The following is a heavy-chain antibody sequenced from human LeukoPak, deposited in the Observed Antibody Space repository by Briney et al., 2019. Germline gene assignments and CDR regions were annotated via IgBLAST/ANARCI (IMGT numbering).Heavy chain of an antibody. CDR2: ITSSSATI. CDR1: GFNFNVYS. D-gene: IGHD6-19*01. CDR3: ARGLQWGFDW. J-gene: IGHJ4*02. V-gene: IGHV3-48*02. Sequence: GGSLRLSCAASGFNFNVYSMNWVRQAPGKGLEWVSYITSSSATIYHGDSVKGRFTISRDNAKTSLYLQMNNLRDEDTAVYYCARGLQWGFDWWGQGVLVTVSS.